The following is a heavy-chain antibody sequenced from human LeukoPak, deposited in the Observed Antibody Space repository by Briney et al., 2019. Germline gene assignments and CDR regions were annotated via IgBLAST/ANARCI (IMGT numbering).Heavy chain of an antibody. V-gene: IGHV4-61*02. Sequence: PSQTLSLTCTVSGGSISSGSYYWTWIRQPAGKGLEWIGRMYTTGSINYNPSLKSRVTISVDTSKNQFSLKLSSVTAADTAVYYCARCETTVTTDWNFDLWGRGTLVTVSS. J-gene: IGHJ2*01. CDR3: ARCETTVTTDWNFDL. D-gene: IGHD4-17*01. CDR1: GGSISSGSYY. CDR2: MYTTGSI.